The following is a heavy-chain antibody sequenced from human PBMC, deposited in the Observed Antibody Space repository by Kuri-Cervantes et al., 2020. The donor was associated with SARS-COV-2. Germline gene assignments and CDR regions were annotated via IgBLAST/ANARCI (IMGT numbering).Heavy chain of an antibody. CDR3: ARNYYYDSSGYLN. D-gene: IGHD3-22*01. V-gene: IGHV4-34*01. J-gene: IGHJ4*02. CDR1: GGSYSGYY. CDR2: INHSGST. Sequence: GSLRLSCAVYGGSYSGYYWSWIRQPPGKGLEWIGEINHSGSTNYNPSLKSRVTISVDTSKNQFTLKLSSVTAADTAVYYFARNYYYDSSGYLNWGQGTLVTVSS.